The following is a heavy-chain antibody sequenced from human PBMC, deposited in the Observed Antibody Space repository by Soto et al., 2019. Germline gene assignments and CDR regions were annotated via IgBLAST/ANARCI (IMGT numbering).Heavy chain of an antibody. CDR3: ARDPAAAAPRGLAY. D-gene: IGHD6-13*01. CDR2: ISSSSSTI. CDR1: GFTFSSYS. Sequence: GGSLRLSCAASGFTFSSYSMNWVRQAPGKGLEWVSYISSSSSTIYYADSVKGRFTISRDNAKSSLYLQMDSLRAEDTAVYYCARDPAAAAPRGLAYWGQGTLVTVSS. J-gene: IGHJ4*02. V-gene: IGHV3-48*04.